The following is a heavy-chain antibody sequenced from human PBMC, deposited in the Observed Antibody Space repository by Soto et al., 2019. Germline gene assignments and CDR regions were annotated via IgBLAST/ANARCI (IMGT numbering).Heavy chain of an antibody. CDR1: GYTFTSYD. CDR3: ARELTGYSSSYYYYYYMDV. Sequence: QVQLVQSGAEVKKTGASVKVSCKASGYTFTSYDINWVRQATGQGLEWMGWMNPNSGNTGYAQKFQGRVTMTRNTSISTAYMELSSLRSEDTALYYCARELTGYSSSYYYYYYMDVWGKGTTVTVSS. CDR2: MNPNSGNT. V-gene: IGHV1-8*01. J-gene: IGHJ6*03. D-gene: IGHD6-6*01.